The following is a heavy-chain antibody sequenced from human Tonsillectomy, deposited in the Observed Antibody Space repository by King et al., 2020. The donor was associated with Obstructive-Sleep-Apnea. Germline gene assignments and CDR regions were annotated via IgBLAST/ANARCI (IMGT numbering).Heavy chain of an antibody. CDR1: GFTFSSYA. CDR3: ARDGADSGFRAYYFDY. Sequence: QVQLVESGGGVVQPGRALRLSFAASGFTFSSYAMHWVRQTPGKGLEWVAGISYEGGNKNYAYSVKGRFTNSIDNSNNTLYLQMNNLRPEDTAVYYCARDGADSGFRAYYFDYWGQGTLITVSS. J-gene: IGHJ4*02. CDR2: ISYEGGNK. D-gene: IGHD6-19*01. V-gene: IGHV3-30-3*01.